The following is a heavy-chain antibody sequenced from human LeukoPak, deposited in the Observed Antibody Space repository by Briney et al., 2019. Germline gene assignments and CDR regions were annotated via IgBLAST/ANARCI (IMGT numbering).Heavy chain of an antibody. J-gene: IGHJ4*02. Sequence: ASVKVSCKASGYTFTSYDFNWVRQATGQGREGMGWMNPKSPEPGYAQNFQGRVTMTRNTSISTAYMELSSLRSEDTAVYYCARGRGSRSFDYWGQGTLVTVSS. CDR3: ARGRGSRSFDY. CDR1: GYTFTSYD. V-gene: IGHV1-8*01. CDR2: MNPKSPEP. D-gene: IGHD6-13*01.